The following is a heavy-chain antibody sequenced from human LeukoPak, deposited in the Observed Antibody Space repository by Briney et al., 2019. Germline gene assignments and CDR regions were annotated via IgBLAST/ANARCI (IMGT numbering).Heavy chain of an antibody. CDR2: IISILVIA. V-gene: IGHV1-69*04. CDR1: AGTFSSYT. J-gene: IGHJ4*02. CDR3: ARDQWELGY. D-gene: IGHD1-26*01. Sequence: ASVKFSCNASAGTFSSYTISWVRQARRQGLEWMGRIISILVIANYTQKFQCRVTITADKSTSTAYMELSSLRSEDTAVYYCARDQWELGYWGQGTLVTVSS.